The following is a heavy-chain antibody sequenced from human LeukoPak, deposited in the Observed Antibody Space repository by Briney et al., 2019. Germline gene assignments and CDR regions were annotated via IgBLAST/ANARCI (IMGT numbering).Heavy chain of an antibody. D-gene: IGHD3-9*01. CDR3: ARANYDIFTGYVNYYHYYYMDV. Sequence: SVKVSCKASGGTFSSYSITWVRQAPGQGLEWMGEIIPIFDTPNYAQKFQGRVTITADESTSTAYMELSSLRSEDTAVYYCARANYDIFTGYVNYYHYYYMDVWGKGTTVTVSS. J-gene: IGHJ6*03. CDR2: IIPIFDTP. V-gene: IGHV1-69*13. CDR1: GGTFSSYS.